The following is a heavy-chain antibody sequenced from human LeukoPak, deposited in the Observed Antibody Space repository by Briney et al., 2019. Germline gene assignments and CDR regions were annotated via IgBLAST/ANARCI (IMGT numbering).Heavy chain of an antibody. CDR1: GYTFTGYY. CDR2: ISPTSGGT. CDR3: AREAYASGSFRTDYYYMDV. D-gene: IGHD3-10*01. V-gene: IGHV1-2*02. Sequence: ASVKASCKASGYTFTGYYMHWVRQAPGQGLEWMGWISPTSGGTNYAQKFQGRVTMTRDTSISTAYMELSRLRSDDTAVYYCAREAYASGSFRTDYYYMDVWGKGITVTISS. J-gene: IGHJ6*03.